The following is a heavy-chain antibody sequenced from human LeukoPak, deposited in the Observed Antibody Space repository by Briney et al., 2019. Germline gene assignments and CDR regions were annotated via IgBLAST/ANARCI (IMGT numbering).Heavy chain of an antibody. CDR2: ISSSSGYI. Sequence: PGGSLRLSCAASGFTFSIYNMNWVRQTPGKGLEWVSLISSSSGYIYYTDSVKGRFTNSRDNAKNSLYLQMNSLRAEDSAVYYCARGSEWEPLYYFDYWGQGSLVTVSS. CDR3: ARGSEWEPLYYFDY. J-gene: IGHJ4*02. V-gene: IGHV3-21*06. D-gene: IGHD1-26*01. CDR1: GFTFSIYN.